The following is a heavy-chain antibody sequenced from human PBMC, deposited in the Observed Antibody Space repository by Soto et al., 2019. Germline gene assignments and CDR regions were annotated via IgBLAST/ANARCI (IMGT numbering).Heavy chain of an antibody. V-gene: IGHV3-49*03. CDR1: GFTFGDYA. Sequence: QLGGSLRLSCTASGFTFGDYAMSWFRQAPGKGLEWVGFIRSKAYGGTTEYAASVKGRFTISRDDSKSIAYLQMNSLKTEDTAVYYCTRDLIPIVGATKDAFDIWGQGTMVTVSS. D-gene: IGHD1-26*01. CDR3: TRDLIPIVGATKDAFDI. J-gene: IGHJ3*02. CDR2: IRSKAYGGTT.